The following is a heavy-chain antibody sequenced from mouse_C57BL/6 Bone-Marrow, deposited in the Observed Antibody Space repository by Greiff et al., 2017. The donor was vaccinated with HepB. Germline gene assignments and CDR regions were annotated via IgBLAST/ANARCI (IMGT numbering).Heavy chain of an antibody. J-gene: IGHJ2*01. CDR3: TITTVVDY. D-gene: IGHD1-1*01. CDR2: IDPENGDT. Sequence: SGAELVRPGASVKLSCTASGFNIKDDYMHWVKQRPEQGLEWIGWIDPENGDTEYASKFQGKATITADTSSNTAYLQLSSLTSEDTAVYYCTITTVVDYWGQGTTLTVSS. CDR1: GFNIKDDY. V-gene: IGHV14-4*01.